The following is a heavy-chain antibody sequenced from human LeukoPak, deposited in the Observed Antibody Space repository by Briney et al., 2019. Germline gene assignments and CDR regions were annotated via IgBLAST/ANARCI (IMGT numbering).Heavy chain of an antibody. CDR1: GGSFSGYY. J-gene: IGHJ4*02. CDR2: INHSGST. D-gene: IGHD1-26*01. CDR3: ARWEGGSYYDFDY. V-gene: IGHV4-34*01. Sequence: KPSETLSLTCAVYGGSFSGYYWSWIRQPPGKGLEWIGEINHSGSTNYNPSLKSRVTISVDTSKHQFSLKLSSVTAADTAVYYCARWEGGSYYDFDYCGQGSLVTVSS.